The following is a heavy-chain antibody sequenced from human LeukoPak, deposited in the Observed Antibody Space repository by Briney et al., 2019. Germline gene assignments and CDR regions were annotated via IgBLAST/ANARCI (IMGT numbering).Heavy chain of an antibody. Sequence: GGSLRLSCAASGFTFSSYAMSWVRQAPGKELVWVSALHSGGHTFYADSVRGRFTISRDISKNTLYLQMNNLGAEDTALYYCVRGLSGVSSWYFDLWGRGTLISVSS. D-gene: IGHD7-27*01. CDR2: LHSGGHT. CDR3: VRGLSGVSSWYFDL. CDR1: GFTFSSYA. J-gene: IGHJ2*01. V-gene: IGHV3-23*01.